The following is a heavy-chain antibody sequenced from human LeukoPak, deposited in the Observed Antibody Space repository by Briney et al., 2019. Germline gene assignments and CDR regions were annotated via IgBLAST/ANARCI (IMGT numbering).Heavy chain of an antibody. V-gene: IGHV4-4*07. Sequence: KASETLSLTCNVSGGSISSYYWSWIRQPAGKGLEWIGRSSSSGSTNYNPSLKSRVTMSVDTSKNQFSLKLSSVTVADTAVYHCARESAVGGRGLDYWGQGTLVTVSS. CDR1: GGSISSYY. CDR2: SSSSGST. D-gene: IGHD1-26*01. CDR3: ARESAVGGRGLDY. J-gene: IGHJ4*02.